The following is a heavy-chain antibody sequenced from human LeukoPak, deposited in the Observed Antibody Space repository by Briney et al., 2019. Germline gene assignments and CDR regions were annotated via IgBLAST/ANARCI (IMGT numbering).Heavy chain of an antibody. D-gene: IGHD6-6*01. Sequence: SETLSLTCTVSGGSISSNYWSWIRQPPGKGLEWIGYIYTSGSTNYNPSLKSRVTISVDTSKNQFSLKLSSVTAADTAVYYCARHIKGRYSSSAGYYYYMDVWGKGTTVTVSS. V-gene: IGHV4-4*09. CDR1: GGSISSNY. CDR2: IYTSGST. CDR3: ARHIKGRYSSSAGYYYYMDV. J-gene: IGHJ6*03.